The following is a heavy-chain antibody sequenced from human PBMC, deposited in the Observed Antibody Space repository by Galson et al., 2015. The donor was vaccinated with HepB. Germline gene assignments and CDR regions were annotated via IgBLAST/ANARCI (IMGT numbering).Heavy chain of an antibody. D-gene: IGHD5-12*01. Sequence: SLRLSCAASGFAFSSYGMHWVRQAPGKGLEWVAVIWYDGSNKYYADSVKGRFTISRDNSKNTLYLQMNSLRAEDTAVYYCARDFSGYDFYYYYYGMDVWGQGTTVTVSS. J-gene: IGHJ6*02. CDR3: ARDFSGYDFYYYYYGMDV. CDR1: GFAFSSYG. CDR2: IWYDGSNK. V-gene: IGHV3-33*01.